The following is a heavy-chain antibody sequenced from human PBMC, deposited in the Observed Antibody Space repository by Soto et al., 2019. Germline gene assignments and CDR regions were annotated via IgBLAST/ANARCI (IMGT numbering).Heavy chain of an antibody. V-gene: IGHV3-33*01. CDR3: ARVSCAYCGGDCHDPFDY. CDR2: IWYDGSNK. Sequence: QVQLVESGGGVVQPGRSLRLSCAASGFTFSSYGMHWVRQAPGKGLEWVAVIWYDGSNKYYADSVKGRFTISRDNSKNTLYLQMNSLRAEDTAVYYCARVSCAYCGGDCHDPFDYWGQGTLVTVSS. CDR1: GFTFSSYG. J-gene: IGHJ4*02. D-gene: IGHD2-21*02.